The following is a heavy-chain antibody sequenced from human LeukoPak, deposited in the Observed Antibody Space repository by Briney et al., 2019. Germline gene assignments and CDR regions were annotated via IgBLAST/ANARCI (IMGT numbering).Heavy chain of an antibody. Sequence: SETLSLTCAVYGGSFSGYYWSWIRQPPGKGLEWIGEINHSGSTNYNPSLKSRVTISVDKSKNQFSLKLSSVTAADTAVYYCASALQQYYYYMDVWGKGTTVTVSS. V-gene: IGHV4-34*01. CDR2: INHSGST. CDR1: GGSFSGYY. CDR3: ASALQQYYYYMDV. D-gene: IGHD5-24*01. J-gene: IGHJ6*03.